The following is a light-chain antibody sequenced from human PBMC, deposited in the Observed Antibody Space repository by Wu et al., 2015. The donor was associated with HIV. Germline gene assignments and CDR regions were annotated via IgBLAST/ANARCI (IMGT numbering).Light chain of an antibody. Sequence: IVLTQSPGTLPVSPGERATLSCRASQTVRSRYLAWYQHKPGQAPKFLMFGTSERAAGVPDKFSGSGSGTDFTLTINGLEAEDFAIYYCQQYDSVPWAFGQGTRVE. J-gene: IGKJ1*01. CDR1: QTVRSRY. V-gene: IGKV3-20*01. CDR2: GTS. CDR3: QQYDSVPWA.